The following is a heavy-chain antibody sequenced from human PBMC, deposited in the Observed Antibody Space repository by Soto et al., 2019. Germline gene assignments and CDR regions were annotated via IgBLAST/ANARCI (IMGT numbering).Heavy chain of an antibody. CDR3: ARAHFLPYYYDRVFDY. J-gene: IGHJ4*02. D-gene: IGHD3-22*01. CDR1: GGSFSGYY. V-gene: IGHV4-34*01. CDR2: INHSGST. Sequence: KPSETLSLTCAVYGGSFSGYYWSWIRQPPGKGLEWIGEINHSGSTNYNPSLKSRVTISVDTSKNQFSLKLSSVTAADTAVYYCARAHFLPYYYDRVFDYWGQGTLVTVSS.